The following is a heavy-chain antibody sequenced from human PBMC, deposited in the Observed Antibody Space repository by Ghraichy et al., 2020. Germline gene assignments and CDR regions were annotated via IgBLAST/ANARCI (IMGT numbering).Heavy chain of an antibody. CDR1: GFTFSSYG. V-gene: IGHV3-33*01. D-gene: IGHD6-6*01. CDR2: IWYDGSNK. CDR3: ARERIAARNYYYGMDV. Sequence: GGSLRLSCAASGFTFSSYGMHWVRQAPGKGLEWVAVIWYDGSNKYYADSVKGRFTISRDNSKNTLYLQMNSLRAEDTAVYYCARERIAARNYYYGMDVWGQGTTVTVSS. J-gene: IGHJ6*02.